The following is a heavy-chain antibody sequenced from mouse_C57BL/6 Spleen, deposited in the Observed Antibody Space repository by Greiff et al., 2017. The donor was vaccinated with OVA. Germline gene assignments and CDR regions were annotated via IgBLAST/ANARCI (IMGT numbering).Heavy chain of an antibody. J-gene: IGHJ3*01. Sequence: EVKLVESGGGLVQPGGSLKLSCAASGFTFSDYGMAWVRQAPRKGPEWVAFISNLAYSIYYADTVTGRFTISRENAKNTLYLEMSSLRSEDTAMYYCARRGYGSSEGFAYWGQGTLVTVSA. D-gene: IGHD1-1*01. CDR2: ISNLAYSI. V-gene: IGHV5-15*01. CDR3: ARRGYGSSEGFAY. CDR1: GFTFSDYG.